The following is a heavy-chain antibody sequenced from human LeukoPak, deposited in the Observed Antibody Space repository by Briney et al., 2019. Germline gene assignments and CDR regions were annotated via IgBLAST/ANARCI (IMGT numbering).Heavy chain of an antibody. Sequence: ASVKVSCKASGYTFTSYDINWVRQATGQGLEWMGWVNPNSGNTGYAQKFQGRVTITRNTSISTAYMELNSLRAEDTAVYYCARGFTYCGGDCQVPANWWRAFDIWGQGTMVTVSS. CDR1: GYTFTSYD. D-gene: IGHD2-21*02. CDR2: VNPNSGNT. V-gene: IGHV1-8*03. J-gene: IGHJ3*02. CDR3: ARGFTYCGGDCQVPANWWRAFDI.